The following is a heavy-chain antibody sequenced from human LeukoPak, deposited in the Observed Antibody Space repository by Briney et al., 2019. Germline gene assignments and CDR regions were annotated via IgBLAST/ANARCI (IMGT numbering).Heavy chain of an antibody. Sequence: ASVKVSCKASGGTFSSYAISWVRQAPGQGVDWMGGIIPIFGTANYAQKFQGRVTITADKSTSTAYMELSSLRSEDTAVYYCASCALSGWLEYFDYWGQGTLVTVSS. V-gene: IGHV1-69*06. CDR3: ASCALSGWLEYFDY. CDR2: IIPIFGTA. J-gene: IGHJ4*02. D-gene: IGHD6-19*01. CDR1: GGTFSSYA.